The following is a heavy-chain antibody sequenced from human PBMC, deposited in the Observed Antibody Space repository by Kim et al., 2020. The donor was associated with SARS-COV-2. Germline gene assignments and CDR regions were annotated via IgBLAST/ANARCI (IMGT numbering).Heavy chain of an antibody. CDR2: IYYSGST. D-gene: IGHD2-15*01. V-gene: IGHV4-31*03. Sequence: SETLSLTCTVSGGSISSGGYYWSWIRQHPGKGLEWIGYIYYSGSTYYNLSLKSRVTISVDTSKNQFSLKLSSVTAADTAVYYCASAMVGLINWFDPWGQGTLVTVSS. CDR3: ASAMVGLINWFDP. J-gene: IGHJ5*02. CDR1: GGSISSGGYY.